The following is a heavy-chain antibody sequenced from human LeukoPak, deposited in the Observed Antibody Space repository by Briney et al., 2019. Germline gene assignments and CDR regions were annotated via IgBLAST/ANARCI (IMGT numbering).Heavy chain of an antibody. D-gene: IGHD6-13*01. CDR3: ARRFEYTSSWYKYYGMDV. CDR1: GGSISNYY. J-gene: IGHJ6*02. V-gene: IGHV4-59*08. CDR2: ISDSGST. Sequence: PSETLSLTCTVSGGSISNYYWSWIRQPPMKGLEWIGYISDSGSTKYNPSLKSRVTISVDTSKNQFSLKLSSVTTADTAVYYCARRFEYTSSWYKYYGMDVWGQGTTVTVSS.